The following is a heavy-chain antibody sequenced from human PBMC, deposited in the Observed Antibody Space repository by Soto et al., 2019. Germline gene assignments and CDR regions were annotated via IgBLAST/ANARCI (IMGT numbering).Heavy chain of an antibody. Sequence: EVQLMESGGGLVQPGGSLRLSCAASEFSFSSYALNWVRQAPGKGLEWVSAISATGTTTYYADSVKGRFTISGDNFKRTLFLQMDSLSPEDTAVYYCATYSSPFDYWGQGNLVTVSS. D-gene: IGHD6-13*01. CDR2: ISATGTTT. V-gene: IGHV3-23*01. CDR1: EFSFSSYA. J-gene: IGHJ4*02. CDR3: ATYSSPFDY.